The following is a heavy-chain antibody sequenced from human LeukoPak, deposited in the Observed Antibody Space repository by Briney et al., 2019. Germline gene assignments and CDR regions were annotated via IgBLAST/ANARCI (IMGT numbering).Heavy chain of an antibody. D-gene: IGHD6-13*01. V-gene: IGHV4-4*02. CDR3: ARDGVENSSWYPLDS. J-gene: IGHJ4*02. CDR1: GGSISSTNW. Sequence: SETLSLACGVSGGSISSTNWWSWVRQPPGQGLEWIGEISLTGETNYNPSLNGRVTMSVDTSKNQFSLKLTSVTAADTAVYYCARDGVENSSWYPLDSWGPGTLVTVSS. CDR2: ISLTGET.